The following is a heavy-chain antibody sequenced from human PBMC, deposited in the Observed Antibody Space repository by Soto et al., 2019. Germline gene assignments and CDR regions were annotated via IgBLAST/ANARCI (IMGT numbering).Heavy chain of an antibody. Sequence: QVQLVESGGGVVQPGRCLRLSCAASGFTFSYCGMHWVRQAPGKGLEWVAVIWDDANKRYYPHSVRGRFTISRDNSANTLYLQMNILAGEDAAVYYCVRGGKTAGGFDIWGQGTMVTVSS. CDR2: IWDDANKR. D-gene: IGHD3-16*01. CDR1: GFTFSYCG. CDR3: VRGGKTAGGFDI. V-gene: IGHV3-33*01. J-gene: IGHJ3*02.